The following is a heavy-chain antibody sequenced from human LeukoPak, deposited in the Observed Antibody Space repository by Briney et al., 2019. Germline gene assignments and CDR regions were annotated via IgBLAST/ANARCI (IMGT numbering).Heavy chain of an antibody. J-gene: IGHJ6*03. Sequence: KSSETLSLTCTVSGGSISSYYWSWIRQPPGKGLEWIGRIYTSGSTNYNPSLKSRVTMSVDTSKNQFSLKLSSVTAADTAVYYCARVATMVRERKNHYYYYYYMDVWGKGTTVTISS. V-gene: IGHV4-4*07. CDR1: GGSISSYY. CDR3: ARVATMVRERKNHYYYYYYMDV. CDR2: IYTSGST. D-gene: IGHD3-10*01.